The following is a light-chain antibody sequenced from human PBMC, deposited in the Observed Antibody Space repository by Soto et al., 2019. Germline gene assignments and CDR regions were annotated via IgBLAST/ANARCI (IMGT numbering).Light chain of an antibody. CDR1: QSVSSSY. CDR3: PQYGSSPIT. Sequence: EIVLTQSPGTLALSPGERATLSCRASQSVSSSYLAWYQQKPGQAPRLLIYGASSRATGIPDRFSGSGSGTDFPLPISRLEPEDFAVYYCPQYGSSPITFGQGTRLEIK. J-gene: IGKJ5*01. CDR2: GAS. V-gene: IGKV3-20*01.